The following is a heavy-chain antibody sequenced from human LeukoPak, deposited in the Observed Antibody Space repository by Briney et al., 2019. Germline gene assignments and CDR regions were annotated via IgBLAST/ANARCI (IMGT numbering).Heavy chain of an antibody. D-gene: IGHD3-10*01. CDR1: GFTFDNYA. CDR2: ISWNSRSI. J-gene: IGHJ4*02. CDR3: AKEGYGSGNLFQS. Sequence: GGSLRLSCAASGFTFDNYAMHWVRQAPGKGLEWVSGISWNSRSIGYADSAKGRFTISRDNAKKSLYLQMNSLREEDTALYYCAKEGYGSGNLFQSWGQGILVTVSS. V-gene: IGHV3-9*01.